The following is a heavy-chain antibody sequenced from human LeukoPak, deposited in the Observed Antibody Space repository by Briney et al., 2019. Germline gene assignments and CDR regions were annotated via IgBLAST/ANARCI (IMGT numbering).Heavy chain of an antibody. Sequence: GASVKVSCKASGYTFTSYGISWVRHAPGQGLEWMGWISAYNGNTNYAQKLQGRVTMTTDTSTSTAYMELRSLRSDDTAVYYCARDGITSGWYPLDYWGQGTLVTVSS. CDR3: ARDGITSGWYPLDY. V-gene: IGHV1-18*01. D-gene: IGHD6-19*01. CDR1: GYTFTSYG. CDR2: ISAYNGNT. J-gene: IGHJ4*02.